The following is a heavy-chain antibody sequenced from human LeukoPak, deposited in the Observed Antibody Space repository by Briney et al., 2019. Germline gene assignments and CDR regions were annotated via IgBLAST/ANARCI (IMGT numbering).Heavy chain of an antibody. V-gene: IGHV3-30*02. CDR1: GLTFSSYG. CDR3: AKDAGYYSGWGSGLVHYYYYMDV. Sequence: GGSLRLSCAASGLTFSSYGMHWVRQAPGKGLEWVAFIRYDGSNKYYADSVKGRFTISRDNSKNTLYLQMNGLRAEDTAVYYCAKDAGYYSGWGSGLVHYYYYMDVWGKGTTVTISS. D-gene: IGHD6-19*01. J-gene: IGHJ6*03. CDR2: IRYDGSNK.